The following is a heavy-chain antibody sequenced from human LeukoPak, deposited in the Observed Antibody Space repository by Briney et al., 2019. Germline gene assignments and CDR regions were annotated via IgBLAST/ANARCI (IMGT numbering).Heavy chain of an antibody. CDR2: IIPIFGTA. D-gene: IGHD3-3*01. CDR1: GGTFSSYA. J-gene: IGHJ5*02. V-gene: IGHV1-69*06. Sequence: SVKVSCKASGGTFSSYAISWVRQAPGQGLEWMGGIIPIFGTANYAQNFQGRVTITADKSTSNAYMELSSLISEDTAVYYCARASPVYDFWSGWSANWFDPWGQGTLVTVSS. CDR3: ARASPVYDFWSGWSANWFDP.